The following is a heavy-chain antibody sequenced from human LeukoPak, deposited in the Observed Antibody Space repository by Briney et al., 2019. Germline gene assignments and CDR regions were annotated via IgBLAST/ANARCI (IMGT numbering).Heavy chain of an antibody. J-gene: IGHJ4*02. CDR3: ASAPSGIVVVPAAIQYYFDY. D-gene: IGHD2-2*01. CDR2: IIPIFGTA. Sequence: ASVKVSCKASGGTFSSYAISWVRQAPGQGLEWMGGIIPIFGTANYAQKFQGRVTITADKSTSTAYMEPSSLRSEDTAVYYCASAPSGIVVVPAAIQYYFDYWGQGTLVTVSS. CDR1: GGTFSSYA. V-gene: IGHV1-69*06.